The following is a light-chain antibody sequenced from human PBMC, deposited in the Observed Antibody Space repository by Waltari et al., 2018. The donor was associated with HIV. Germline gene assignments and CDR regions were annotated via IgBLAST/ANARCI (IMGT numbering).Light chain of an antibody. CDR3: QQYDAFPLT. CDR2: KAS. J-gene: IGKJ4*01. CDR1: QSIRSW. Sequence: DIQMTQSPSTLSASVGDRVTITCRASQSIRSWLAWYQQKPGRAPKLLIHKASSLQSGVPSRFSVGGSGTEFTLTITSLQPDDFATYYCQQYDAFPLTFGGGTKVDI. V-gene: IGKV1-5*03.